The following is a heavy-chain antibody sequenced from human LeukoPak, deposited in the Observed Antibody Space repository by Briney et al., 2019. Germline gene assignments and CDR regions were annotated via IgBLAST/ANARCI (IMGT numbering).Heavy chain of an antibody. V-gene: IGHV4-59*01. CDR1: GGSISSYY. J-gene: IGHJ4*02. D-gene: IGHD2-2*02. Sequence: KPSETLSLTCTVSGGSISSYYWSWIRQPPGKGLEWIGYIYYSGSTNYNPSLKSRVTISVDTSKNQFSLKLSSVTAADTAVYCCARGPYCSSTSCYTQFDYWGQGTLVTVSS. CDR2: IYYSGST. CDR3: ARGPYCSSTSCYTQFDY.